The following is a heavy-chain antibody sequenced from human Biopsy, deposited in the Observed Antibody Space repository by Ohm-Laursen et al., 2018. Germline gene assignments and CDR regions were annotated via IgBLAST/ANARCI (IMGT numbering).Heavy chain of an antibody. V-gene: IGHV1-69*04. CDR1: GGPFNNHA. CDR2: IVPILGTV. J-gene: IGHJ4*02. D-gene: IGHD5-24*01. Sequence: PVKVSCKVSGGPFNNHAFSWVRQAPGQGLEWLGRIVPILGTVNYAQRFQGRVALTADKSTGTAYMELNRLISDDTVVYYCATDADGYYTEFDFWGQGTLITVSS. CDR3: ATDADGYYTEFDF.